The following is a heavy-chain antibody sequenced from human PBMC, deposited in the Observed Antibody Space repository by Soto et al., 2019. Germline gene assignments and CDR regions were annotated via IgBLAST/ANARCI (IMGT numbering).Heavy chain of an antibody. V-gene: IGHV4-34*01. CDR2: INHSGST. Sequence: PSETLSLTCAVYGGSFSGYYWSWIRQPPGKGLEWIGEINHSGSTNYNPSLKSRVTISVDTSKNQFSLKLSSVTAADTAVYYCARERGAHYYYYMDVWGKGTTVTVSS. D-gene: IGHD3-10*01. CDR3: ARERGAHYYYYMDV. CDR1: GGSFSGYY. J-gene: IGHJ6*03.